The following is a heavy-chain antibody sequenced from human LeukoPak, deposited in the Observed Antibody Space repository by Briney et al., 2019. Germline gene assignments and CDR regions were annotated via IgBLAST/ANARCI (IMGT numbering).Heavy chain of an antibody. D-gene: IGHD4-11*01. Sequence: SESLSLTCTVSGGSISSGGYYWSWIRQPPGKGLEWIGYIYYSGSTNYNPSLRSRVTISLDMSKNQFSLKMSSVTAADTAVYYCVRVPTTVDNYYMDVWGKGTTVTVSS. CDR2: IYYSGST. CDR3: VRVPTTVDNYYMDV. J-gene: IGHJ6*03. CDR1: GGSISSGGYY. V-gene: IGHV4-61*08.